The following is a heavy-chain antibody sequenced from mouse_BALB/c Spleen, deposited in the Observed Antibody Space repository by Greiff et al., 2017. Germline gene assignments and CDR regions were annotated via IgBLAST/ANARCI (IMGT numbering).Heavy chain of an antibody. CDR2: IWSGGST. Sequence: VQLQQSGPGLVQPSQSLSITCTVSGFSLTSYGVHWVRQSPGKGLEWLGVIWSGGSTGNNAAFISRLSISKDNSKSQVFFKMNSLQANDTAIYYCARNLRRGYWYFDVWGAGTTVTVSS. J-gene: IGHJ1*01. D-gene: IGHD2-12*01. V-gene: IGHV2-2*02. CDR1: GFSLTSYG. CDR3: ARNLRRGYWYFDV.